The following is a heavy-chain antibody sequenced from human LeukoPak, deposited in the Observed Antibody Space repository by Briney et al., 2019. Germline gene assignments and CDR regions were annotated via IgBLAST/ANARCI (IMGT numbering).Heavy chain of an antibody. V-gene: IGHV4-59*08. D-gene: IGHD3-10*01. CDR1: GGSISSYY. J-gene: IGHJ5*02. CDR3: ARTSYYYGSGSYYPWFDP. Sequence: SETLSLTCTVSGGSISSYYWSWIRQPPGKGLEWIGYIYYSGSTNYNPSLKSRVTISVDTSKNQLSLKLSSVTAADTAVYYCARTSYYYGSGSYYPWFDPWGQGTLVTVSS. CDR2: IYYSGST.